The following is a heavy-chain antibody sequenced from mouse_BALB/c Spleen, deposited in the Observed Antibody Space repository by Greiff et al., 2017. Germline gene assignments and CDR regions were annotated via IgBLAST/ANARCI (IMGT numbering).Heavy chain of an antibody. CDR2: IWGDGST. CDR3: AREREYGNYWLAY. V-gene: IGHV2-6-7*01. Sequence: VKLMESGPGLVAPSQSLSITCTVSGFSLTGYGVNWVRQPPGKGLEWLGMIWGDGSTDYNSALKSRLSISKDNSKSQVFLKMNSLQTDDTARYYCAREREYGNYWLAYWGQGTLVTVSA. D-gene: IGHD2-1*01. J-gene: IGHJ3*01. CDR1: GFSLTGYG.